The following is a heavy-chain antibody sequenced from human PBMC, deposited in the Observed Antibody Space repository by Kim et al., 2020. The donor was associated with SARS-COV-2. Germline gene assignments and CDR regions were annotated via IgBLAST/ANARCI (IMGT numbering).Heavy chain of an antibody. Sequence: ASVKVSCKASGYTFTGYYMHWVRQAPGQGLEWMGWINPNSGGTNYAQKFQGRVTMTRDTSISTAYMELSRLRSDDTAVYYCARIHQLLFYGMDVWGQGTTVTVSS. CDR3: ARIHQLLFYGMDV. CDR1: GYTFTGYY. J-gene: IGHJ6*02. V-gene: IGHV1-2*02. CDR2: INPNSGGT. D-gene: IGHD2-2*01.